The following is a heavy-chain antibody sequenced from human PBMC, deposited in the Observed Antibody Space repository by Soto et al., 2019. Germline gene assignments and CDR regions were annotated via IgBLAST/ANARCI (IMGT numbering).Heavy chain of an antibody. CDR3: ARELVAARSDWFDP. CDR2: IYYSGST. CDR1: GGSISSGGYY. D-gene: IGHD2-15*01. V-gene: IGHV4-31*03. J-gene: IGHJ5*02. Sequence: PSETLSLTCTVSGGSISSGGYYWSWIRQHPGKGLEWIGYIYYSGSTYYNPSLKSRVTISVDTSKNQFSLKLSSVTAADTAVYYCARELVAARSDWFDPWGQGTLVTVSS.